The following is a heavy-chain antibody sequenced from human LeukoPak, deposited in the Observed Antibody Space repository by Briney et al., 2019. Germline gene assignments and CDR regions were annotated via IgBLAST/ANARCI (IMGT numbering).Heavy chain of an antibody. CDR3: AKDRYAGAGYRYGSVF. D-gene: IGHD5-18*01. J-gene: IGHJ4*02. CDR2: ISYDGNIK. V-gene: IGHV3-30*18. Sequence: GRSLRLSCAASGFTFSSSGMHWVRQAPGKGLDWVAIISYDGNIKSYGDSVNGRFIISRDNSKNTLFLEMNSLRPEDTGIYYCAKDRYAGAGYRYGSVFWGQGTLVTVSS. CDR1: GFTFSSSG.